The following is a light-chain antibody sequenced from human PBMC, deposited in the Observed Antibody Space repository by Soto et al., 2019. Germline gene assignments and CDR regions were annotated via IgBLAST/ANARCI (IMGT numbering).Light chain of an antibody. CDR1: QSISSW. V-gene: IGKV1-5*01. Sequence: EIQMTQSPSTLSASVGDRVTITCRASQSISSWLAWYQQKPGKAPKLLIYDASSLESGVPSRFSGSGSGTEFTLTISSLQPDDFATYCCQQYNSYSPTFGGGTKVEIK. J-gene: IGKJ4*01. CDR2: DAS. CDR3: QQYNSYSPT.